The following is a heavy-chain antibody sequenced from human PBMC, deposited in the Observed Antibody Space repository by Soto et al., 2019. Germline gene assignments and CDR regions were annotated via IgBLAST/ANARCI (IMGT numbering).Heavy chain of an antibody. J-gene: IGHJ4*02. CDR1: GFSFGSFG. CDR2: ISRDGSNS. CDR3: ARGNLSFDFDS. V-gene: IGHV3-30*03. Sequence: QIHLVESGGGVVQPGGSLRLSCSASGFSFGSFGMHWVRQAPGEGLEWVAFISRDGSNSFYGDSVKGRFTLSRDNCRKTVYLQMRNTRDEDTALYYCARGNLSFDFDSWGQGTLVIVSS.